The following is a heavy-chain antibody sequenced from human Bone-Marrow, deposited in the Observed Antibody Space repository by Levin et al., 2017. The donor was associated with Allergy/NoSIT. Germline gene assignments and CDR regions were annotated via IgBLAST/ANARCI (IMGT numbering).Heavy chain of an antibody. Sequence: SLKISCAASGFTFDDYTMHWVRQVPGKGLEWVSGINWNSDSIGYADSVKGRFTISRDNAKNSLYLQMNSLRPEDTALYYCAKDKRAYSGSSRDCFDMWGQGTMVTVSA. D-gene: IGHD1-26*01. CDR2: INWNSDSI. V-gene: IGHV3-9*01. CDR1: GFTFDDYT. CDR3: AKDKRAYSGSSRDCFDM. J-gene: IGHJ3*02.